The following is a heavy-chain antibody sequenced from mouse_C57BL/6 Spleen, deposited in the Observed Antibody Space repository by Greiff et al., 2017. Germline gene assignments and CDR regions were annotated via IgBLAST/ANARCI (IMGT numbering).Heavy chain of an antibody. Sequence: EVKLVEPGPGLVKPSQSLSLTCSVTGYSITSGYYWNWIRQFPGNNLEWMGYISYDGRHNYNPSLKNRTSLTRDKSKNQFFLKLNSVTTEDTATYYCASRISYGNYRSFDYWGQGTTLTVSS. V-gene: IGHV3-6*01. D-gene: IGHD2-1*01. CDR3: ASRISYGNYRSFDY. J-gene: IGHJ2*01. CDR2: ISYDGRH. CDR1: GYSITSGYY.